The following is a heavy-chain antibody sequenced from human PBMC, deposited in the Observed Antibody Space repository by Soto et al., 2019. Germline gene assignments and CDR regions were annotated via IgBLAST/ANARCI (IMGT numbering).Heavy chain of an antibody. V-gene: IGHV4-34*01. CDR3: ARLRGYSYGYWFDP. CDR1: GGSFSGYY. Sequence: LSLTCAVYGGSFSGYYWSWIRQPPGKGLEWIGEINHSGSTNYNPSLKSRVTISVDTSKNQFSLKLSSVTAADTAVYYCARLRGYSYGYWFDPWGQGTLVTVSS. J-gene: IGHJ5*02. CDR2: INHSGST. D-gene: IGHD5-18*01.